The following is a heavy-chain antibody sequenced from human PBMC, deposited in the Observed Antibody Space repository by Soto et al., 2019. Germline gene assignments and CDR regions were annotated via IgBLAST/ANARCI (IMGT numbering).Heavy chain of an antibody. Sequence: QVQLVQSGAEVKKPGSSVKVSCKASGGTFSSYTISWVRQAPGQGLEWMGRIIPILGIANYAQKFQGRVTITADKSASTAYMELSSLRSGDTAVYYCARVVRMAADPSYVFDYWGQGTLVTVSS. D-gene: IGHD6-13*01. V-gene: IGHV1-69*02. J-gene: IGHJ4*02. CDR2: IIPILGIA. CDR3: ARVVRMAADPSYVFDY. CDR1: GGTFSSYT.